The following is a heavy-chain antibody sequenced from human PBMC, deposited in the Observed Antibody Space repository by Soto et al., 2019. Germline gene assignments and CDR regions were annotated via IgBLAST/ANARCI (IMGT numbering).Heavy chain of an antibody. V-gene: IGHV4-31*01. CDR3: XXXXXXXXXXXMDV. Sequence: QVQLQESGPGLVKPSQTLSLTCTVSGGSISSGGYYWSWIRQHPGKGLEWIGYIYYSGSTYYNPXXXXXXXXXXXXXXXXXXXXXXXXXXXXXXXXXXXXXXXXXXXXXMDVWGQGTTVTVSS. CDR1: GGSISSGGYY. CDR2: IYYSGST. J-gene: IGHJ6*02.